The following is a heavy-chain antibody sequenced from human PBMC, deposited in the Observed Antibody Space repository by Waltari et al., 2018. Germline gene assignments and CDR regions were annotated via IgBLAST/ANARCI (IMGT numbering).Heavy chain of an antibody. CDR3: ARERVGAFDI. V-gene: IGHV3-53*02. Sequence: EVQLVETGGGLIQPGGSLRLSCAASGLPVSSNYMSWVRQAPGKGLEWVSVIYSGGSTYYADSVKGRFTISRDNSKNTLYLQMNSLRAEDTAVYYCARERVGAFDIWGQGTMVTVSS. J-gene: IGHJ3*02. CDR1: GLPVSSNY. CDR2: IYSGGST. D-gene: IGHD1-26*01.